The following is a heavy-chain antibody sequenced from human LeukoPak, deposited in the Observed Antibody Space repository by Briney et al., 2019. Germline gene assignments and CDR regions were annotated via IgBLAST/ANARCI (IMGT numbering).Heavy chain of an antibody. CDR3: AKDFRYLRVVAASVFDY. V-gene: IGHV3-30*04. D-gene: IGHD2-15*01. Sequence: PGGSLRLSCAASGFTFNDYALHWVRQAPGKGLEWVAVISYDGSNKYYADSVKGRFTISRDSSKNTLYLQMNSLRAEDTAVYYCAKDFRYLRVVAASVFDYWGQGTLVTVSS. CDR1: GFTFNDYA. CDR2: ISYDGSNK. J-gene: IGHJ4*02.